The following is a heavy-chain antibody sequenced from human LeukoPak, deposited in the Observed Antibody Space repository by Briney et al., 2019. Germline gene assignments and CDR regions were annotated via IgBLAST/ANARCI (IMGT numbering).Heavy chain of an antibody. CDR1: GFSVSSFG. CDR2: ISLNGETT. D-gene: IGHD6-19*01. J-gene: IGHJ4*02. CDR3: AQGFSSGWYPY. V-gene: IGHV3-23*01. Sequence: PGGSLRLSCAVSGFSVSSFGMSWVRQAPGKGLEWISAISLNGETTWYADSVKGRFIISGDNSKNTLYLQLTSLRAEDTAVYYCAQGFSSGWYPYWGQGSLVSVSS.